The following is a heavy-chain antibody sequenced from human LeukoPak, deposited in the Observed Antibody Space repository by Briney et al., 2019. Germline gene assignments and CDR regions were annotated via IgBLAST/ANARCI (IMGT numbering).Heavy chain of an antibody. V-gene: IGHV3-23*01. CDR1: GFTLSSYW. D-gene: IGHD6-19*01. CDR2: ISGSGGST. CDR3: AKEEMGIAVAGTYQPEAPFDY. J-gene: IGHJ4*02. Sequence: PGGSLRLSCAASGFTLSSYWMSWVRQAPGKGLEWVSAISGSGGSTYYADSVKGRFTISRDNSKNTLYLQMNSLRAEDTAVYYCAKEEMGIAVAGTYQPEAPFDYWGQGTLVTVSS.